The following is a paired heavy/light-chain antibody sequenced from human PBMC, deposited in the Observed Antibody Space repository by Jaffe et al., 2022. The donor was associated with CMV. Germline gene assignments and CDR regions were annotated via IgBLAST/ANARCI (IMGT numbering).Light chain of an antibody. V-gene: IGLV3-9*01. Sequence: SYELTQPLSVSVALGQTARITCGGNNIGSKNVHWYQQKPGQAPVLVIYRDSNRPSGIPERFSGSNSGNTATLTISRAQAGDEADYYCQVWDSSSGVFGGGTKLTVL. CDR3: QVWDSSSGV. J-gene: IGLJ2*01. CDR1: NIGSKN. CDR2: RDS.
Heavy chain of an antibody. J-gene: IGHJ3*02. V-gene: IGHV3-9*01. CDR1: GFTFDDYA. CDR3: ATTFQEMATNYRGDDAFDI. D-gene: IGHD4-4*01. CDR2: ISWNSGSI. Sequence: EVQLVESGGGLVQPGRSLRLSCAASGFTFDDYAMHWVRQAPGKGLEWVSGISWNSGSIGYADSVKGRFTISRDNAKNSLYLQMNSLRAEDTALYYCATTFQEMATNYRGDDAFDIWGQGTMVTVSS.